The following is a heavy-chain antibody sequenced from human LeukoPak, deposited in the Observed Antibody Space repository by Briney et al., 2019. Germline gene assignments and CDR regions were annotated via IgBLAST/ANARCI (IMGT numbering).Heavy chain of an antibody. CDR2: IFPGDSDT. J-gene: IGHJ4*02. Sequence: GESLKISCRGSGYSFNSYWIAWVRQMPGKGLEWMGFIFPGDSDTRYTPSFQGHVSFSVDKSMKTAYPQWSSLKSSDSAMYYCARRPDTGAAADYTLDIWGQGTLVTVSS. CDR1: GYSFNSYW. V-gene: IGHV5-51*01. CDR3: ARRPDTGAAADYTLDI. D-gene: IGHD6-13*01.